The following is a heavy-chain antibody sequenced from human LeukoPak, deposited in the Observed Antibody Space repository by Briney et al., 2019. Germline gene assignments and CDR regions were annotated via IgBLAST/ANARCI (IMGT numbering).Heavy chain of an antibody. Sequence: SETLSLTCAVYGGSFSGYYWSWIRQPPGKGLEWIGEINHSGSTNYNPSLKSRVTISVDTSKNQFSLKLSSVTAADTAVYYCARGFEYSSAYYFDYWGQGTLVTVSS. D-gene: IGHD6-19*01. V-gene: IGHV4-34*01. J-gene: IGHJ4*02. CDR2: INHSGST. CDR1: GGSFSGYY. CDR3: ARGFEYSSAYYFDY.